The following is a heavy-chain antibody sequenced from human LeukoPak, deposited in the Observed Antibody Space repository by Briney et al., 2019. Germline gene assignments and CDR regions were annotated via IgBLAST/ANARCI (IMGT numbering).Heavy chain of an antibody. J-gene: IGHJ6*03. CDR1: GCTFSSYA. CDR2: IIPIFGTA. CDR3: AMKIRLLSPMDV. Sequence: ASVKVSCKASGCTFSSYAISWVRQAPGQGLEWMGGIIPIFGTANYAQKFQGRVTITADKSTTTAYMELSSLRSEDTAVYYCAMKIRLLSPMDVWGKGTTVTVSS. V-gene: IGHV1-69*06. D-gene: IGHD3-10*01.